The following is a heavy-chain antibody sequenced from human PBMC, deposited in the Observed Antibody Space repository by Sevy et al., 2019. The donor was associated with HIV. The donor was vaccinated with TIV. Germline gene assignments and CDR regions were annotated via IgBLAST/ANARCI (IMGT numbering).Heavy chain of an antibody. V-gene: IGHV3-23*01. J-gene: IGHJ4*02. CDR3: AIPRGSFYFDY. Sequence: GGSLRLSCAASAFSFNTYAMSWVRRAPGKGLEWVSTISGSGDSTFYSDSVKGRFTISRVNSKNTLYLQMNSLRAEDTAVYYCAIPRGSFYFDYWGQRTLVTVSS. CDR1: AFSFNTYA. CDR2: ISGSGDST. D-gene: IGHD3-16*01.